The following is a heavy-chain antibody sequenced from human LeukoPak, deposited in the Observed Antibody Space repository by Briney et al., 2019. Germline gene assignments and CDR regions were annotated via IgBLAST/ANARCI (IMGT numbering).Heavy chain of an antibody. CDR1: GGSISSYY. Sequence: SETLSLTCTVSGGSISSYYWSWIRQPPGKGLEWIGYIYYSGSTNYNPSLKSRVTLSVDTSKNQFSLKLTSVTAADTAVYYCARDGRSDYGDINWFDSWGQGTLVTVSS. D-gene: IGHD4-17*01. CDR3: ARDGRSDYGDINWFDS. CDR2: IYYSGST. V-gene: IGHV4-59*12. J-gene: IGHJ5*01.